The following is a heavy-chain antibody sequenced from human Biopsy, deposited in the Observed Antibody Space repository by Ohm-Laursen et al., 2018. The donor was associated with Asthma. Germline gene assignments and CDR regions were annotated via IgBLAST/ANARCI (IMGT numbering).Heavy chain of an antibody. V-gene: IGHV3-30*06. J-gene: IGHJ3*02. CDR2: ISKDASTQ. Sequence: SLRLSCAALGFAFSSYAIHWVRQAPGKGLEWVGVISKDASTQDYADSVKGRFTMARDNSKNTLDLQMNSLREEDTAVYYCVRDGTDDAFDIWGQGTVVSVSS. CDR3: VRDGTDDAFDI. CDR1: GFAFSSYA. D-gene: IGHD1-1*01.